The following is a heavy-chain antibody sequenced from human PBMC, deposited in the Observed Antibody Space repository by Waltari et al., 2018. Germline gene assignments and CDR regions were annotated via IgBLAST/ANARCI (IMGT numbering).Heavy chain of an antibody. Sequence: QVQLVESGGGVVQPGRSLRLSCAASGFTFSSYGMHWVRRAPGKGLEWVAVISYDGSNKYYADSVKGRFTISRDNSKNTLYLQMNSLRAEDTAVYYCARPPRDEAVSFDYWGQGTLVTVSS. V-gene: IGHV3-30*03. CDR2: ISYDGSNK. CDR3: ARPPRDEAVSFDY. CDR1: GFTFSSYG. J-gene: IGHJ4*02.